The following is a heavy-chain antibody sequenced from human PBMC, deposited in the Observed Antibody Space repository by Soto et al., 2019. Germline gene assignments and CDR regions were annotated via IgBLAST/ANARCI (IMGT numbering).Heavy chain of an antibody. CDR2: IYYSGST. CDR1: CCSISSGGYY. J-gene: IGHJ3*02. CDR3: ARSLGFCISTSCYPDAFDI. Sequence: SETPSLTCTFSCCSISSGGYYLSWIRPHPGKGLEWIGYIYYSGSTYYNPSLKSRVTISVDTSKNQFSLKLSSVTAADTAVYYCARSLGFCISTSCYPDAFDIWGQGTMVTVSS. D-gene: IGHD2-2*01. V-gene: IGHV4-30-4*08.